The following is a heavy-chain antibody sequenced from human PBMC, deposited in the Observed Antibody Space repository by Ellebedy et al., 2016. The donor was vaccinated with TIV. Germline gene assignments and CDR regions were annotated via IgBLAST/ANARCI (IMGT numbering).Heavy chain of an antibody. CDR2: ISYDGSNK. V-gene: IGHV3-30*18. CDR1: GFTFSSYG. CDR3: AKDLGLAMDY. Sequence: GGSLRLXXAASGFTFSSYGMHWVRQAPGKGLEWVAVISYDGSNKYYADSVKGRFTISRDNSKNTLYLQMNSLRAEDTAVYYCAKDLGLAMDYWGQGTLVTVSS. J-gene: IGHJ4*02.